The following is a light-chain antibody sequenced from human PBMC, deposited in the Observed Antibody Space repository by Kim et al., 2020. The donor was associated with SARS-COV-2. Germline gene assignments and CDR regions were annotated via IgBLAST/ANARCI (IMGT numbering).Light chain of an antibody. V-gene: IGLV6-57*01. J-gene: IGLJ3*02. CDR1: GGGIATTN. CDR2: ENN. Sequence: TVTLSCTRSGGGIATTNVQWYQQRPGTSPTAVIFENNQRPSGVPDRFSGSIDGSSNSASLTISGLKTEDEADYYCQSFDSNIQVFGGGTKLTVL. CDR3: QSFDSNIQV.